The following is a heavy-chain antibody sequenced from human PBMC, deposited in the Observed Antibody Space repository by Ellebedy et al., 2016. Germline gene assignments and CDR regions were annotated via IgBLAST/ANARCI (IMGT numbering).Heavy chain of an antibody. Sequence: GGSLRLSXVASGFTFSSSAMSWVRQAPGKGPEWVAAISDRGVNPYYADAVKGRFTISKDNSKSTLSLQMNSLRAEDTALYYCVKQLGYCSEGTCYFDFWGQGTPVIVSS. J-gene: IGHJ4*02. V-gene: IGHV3-23*01. CDR1: GFTFSSSA. CDR3: VKQLGYCSEGTCYFDF. D-gene: IGHD2-15*01. CDR2: ISDRGVNP.